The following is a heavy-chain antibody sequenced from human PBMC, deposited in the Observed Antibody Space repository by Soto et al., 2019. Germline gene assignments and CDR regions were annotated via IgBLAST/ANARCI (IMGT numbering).Heavy chain of an antibody. J-gene: IGHJ4*02. CDR1: GGSISSYY. CDR3: ARAKATVTTFVGFDY. D-gene: IGHD4-17*01. V-gene: IGHV4-59*01. CDR2: IYYSGST. Sequence: SEKLSLTSTVSGGSISSYYWSWIRQPPGKGLEWIGYIYYSGSTNYNPSLKSRVTISVDTSKNQFSLKLSSVTAADTAVYYCARAKATVTTFVGFDYWGQGTLVTVSS.